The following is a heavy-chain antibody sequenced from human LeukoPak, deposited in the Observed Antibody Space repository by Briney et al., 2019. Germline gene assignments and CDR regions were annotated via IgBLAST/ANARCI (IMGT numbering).Heavy chain of an antibody. D-gene: IGHD3-22*01. Sequence: GESLKISCKGSGYSFTSYWIGWVRQMPGKGLEWMGIIYPGDSDTRYSPSFQGQVTISADKSISTAYLQWSSLKASDTAMYYCARLREEDTPMIVVFAYYFDYWGQGTLVTVSS. J-gene: IGHJ4*02. CDR2: IYPGDSDT. CDR1: GYSFTSYW. CDR3: ARLREEDTPMIVVFAYYFDY. V-gene: IGHV5-51*01.